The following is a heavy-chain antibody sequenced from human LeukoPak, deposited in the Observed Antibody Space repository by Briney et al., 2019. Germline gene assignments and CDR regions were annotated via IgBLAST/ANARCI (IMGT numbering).Heavy chain of an antibody. CDR2: IYTSGST. D-gene: IGHD6-19*01. CDR3: ARDFRIAVAGYYYGMDV. J-gene: IGHJ6*02. V-gene: IGHV4-4*07. Sequence: SETLSLTCTVSGGSISSYYWSWIRQPAGKGLEWIGRIYTSGSTNYNPSLKSRVTMSVDTSKNQFSLKLSSVTAADTAVYYCARDFRIAVAGYYYGMDVWGQGTTVTVSS. CDR1: GGSISSYY.